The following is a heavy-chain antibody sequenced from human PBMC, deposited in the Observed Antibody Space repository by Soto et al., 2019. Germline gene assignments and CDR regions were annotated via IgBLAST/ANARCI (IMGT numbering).Heavy chain of an antibody. CDR2: IIPIFGTT. CDR3: ARDRTDSGYYTNWLEP. D-gene: IGHD3-22*01. Sequence: QVHLMQSGAEVKKPGSSVKVSCKASGGTFGSDAITWVRQAPGQGLEWVGRIIPIFGTTNYAQNLQGRVTISAVKATLTSYMELYSLTSDDTALYYCARDRTDSGYYTNWLEPWGQGTQVTVSS. CDR1: GGTFGSDA. V-gene: IGHV1-69*06. J-gene: IGHJ5*02.